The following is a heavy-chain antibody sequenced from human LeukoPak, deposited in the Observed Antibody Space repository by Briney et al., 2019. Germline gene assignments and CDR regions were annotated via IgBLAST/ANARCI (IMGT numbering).Heavy chain of an antibody. V-gene: IGHV3-23*01. Sequence: GGSLRLSCAASGFTCSDYAMNWVRQAPGKGLEWVAGISGSGGSTNYADSVKGRFTISRDNPKNTLYLQMNSLTVEDTAVYFCAKRGVVIRVILVGFHKEAYYFDSWGQGALVTVSS. CDR1: GFTCSDYA. CDR2: ISGSGGST. D-gene: IGHD3-22*01. J-gene: IGHJ4*02. CDR3: AKRGVVIRVILVGFHKEAYYFDS.